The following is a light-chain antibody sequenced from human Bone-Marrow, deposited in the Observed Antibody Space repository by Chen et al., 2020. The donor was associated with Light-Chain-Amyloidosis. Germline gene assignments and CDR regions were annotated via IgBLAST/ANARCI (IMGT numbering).Light chain of an antibody. CDR2: RDT. CDR3: QSADSSGTYEVI. V-gene: IGLV3-25*03. CDR1: DLPTKY. J-gene: IGLJ2*01. Sequence: SYELTQPPSVSVSPGQTARITCSGDDLPTKYAYWYQQKPGQAPVLVIHRDTERPSGISERFSGSRSETKATLTISGVQAEDEADYHCQSADSSGTYEVIFGGGTKLTVL.